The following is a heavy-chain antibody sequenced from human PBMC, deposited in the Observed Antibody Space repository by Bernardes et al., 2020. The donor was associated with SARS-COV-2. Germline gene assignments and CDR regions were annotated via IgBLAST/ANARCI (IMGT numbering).Heavy chain of an antibody. D-gene: IGHD6-19*01. CDR3: ARHGTGWRSSADY. J-gene: IGHJ4*02. V-gene: IGHV5-51*01. CDR2: IYPSDSNT. CDR1: GYIITPYW. Sequence: GAYLKSSSKGSGYIITPYWIVWVRHMPGKGLEWMGFIYPSDSNTRYSPSFQGQVTISADKSINTAYLQWSSLKASDTAMYYCARHGTGWRSSADYWGQGTLVTVSS.